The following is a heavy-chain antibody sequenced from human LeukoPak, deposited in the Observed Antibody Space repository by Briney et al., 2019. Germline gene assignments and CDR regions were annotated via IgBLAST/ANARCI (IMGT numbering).Heavy chain of an antibody. D-gene: IGHD3-10*01. CDR1: GFTFSSYA. J-gene: IGHJ6*03. Sequence: PGGSLRLSCAASGFTFSSYAMHWVRQAPGKGLEWVAVISYDGSNKYYADSVKGRFTSSRDNSKNTLYLQMNSLRAEDTAVYYCARIGGPYYYYYMDVWGKGTTVTVSS. CDR2: ISYDGSNK. CDR3: ARIGGPYYYYYMDV. V-gene: IGHV3-30*04.